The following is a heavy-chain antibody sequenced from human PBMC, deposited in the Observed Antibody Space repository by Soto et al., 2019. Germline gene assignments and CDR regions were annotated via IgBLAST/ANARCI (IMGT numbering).Heavy chain of an antibody. V-gene: IGHV4-4*02. J-gene: IGHJ5*02. D-gene: IGHD5-18*01. Sequence: SETLSLTCAVTGTSISSTLWCTWDRLTLVKGLEWIGEIYHTGSTKYNPSLRGRVTISVDTSKNQFSLKLTSLTAADTAVYYCARRVQANSAVVQGNWLDPWGQGTLVTVS. CDR2: IYHTGST. CDR3: ARRVQANSAVVQGNWLDP. CDR1: GTSISSTLW.